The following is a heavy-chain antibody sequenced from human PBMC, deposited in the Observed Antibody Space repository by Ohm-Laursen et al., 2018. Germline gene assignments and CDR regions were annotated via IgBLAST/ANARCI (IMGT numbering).Heavy chain of an antibody. CDR3: AKVSQGDYGMDV. CDR1: GFTFDDYG. CDR2: INWNGGST. J-gene: IGHJ6*02. V-gene: IGHV3-20*04. D-gene: IGHD3-10*01. Sequence: GSLRLSCAASGFTFDDYGMSWVRQAPGKGLEWVSGINWNGGSTGYADSVKGRFTISRDNAKNSLYLQMNSLRAEDTAVYYCAKVSQGDYGMDVWGQGTTVTVSS.